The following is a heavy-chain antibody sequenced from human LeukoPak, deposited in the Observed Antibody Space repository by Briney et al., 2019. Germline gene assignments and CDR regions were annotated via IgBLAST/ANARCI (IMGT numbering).Heavy chain of an antibody. D-gene: IGHD4-17*01. V-gene: IGHV3-7*02. CDR2: MSQDGNER. CDR1: GFTFRNYW. CDR3: VRASTTVPNLLDN. Sequence: GGSLRLSCAASGFTFRNYWMTWVRQAPGGGLEWVANMSQDGNERNYMDSLKGRFAISRDNAKNSLFLQMNSLRVDDTAVYFCVRASTTVPNLLDNWGQGTLVTVSS. J-gene: IGHJ4*02.